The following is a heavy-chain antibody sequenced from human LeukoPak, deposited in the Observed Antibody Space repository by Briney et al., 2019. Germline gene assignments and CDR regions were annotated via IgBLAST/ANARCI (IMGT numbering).Heavy chain of an antibody. Sequence: GGSLRLSCAASGFTFSSYAMHWVRQAPGKGLEYVSAISSNGGSTYYANSVKGRFTISRGNSKNTLYLQMGSLRAEDMAVYYCARGWLDYWGQGTLVTVSS. CDR1: GFTFSSYA. J-gene: IGHJ4*02. CDR2: ISSNGGST. D-gene: IGHD2-15*01. CDR3: ARGWLDY. V-gene: IGHV3-64*01.